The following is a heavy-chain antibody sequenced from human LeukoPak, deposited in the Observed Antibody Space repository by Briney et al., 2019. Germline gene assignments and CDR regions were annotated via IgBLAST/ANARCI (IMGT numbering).Heavy chain of an antibody. CDR2: ISSGGGTT. CDR3: AKDPSSGFADGDAFDI. CDR1: GFSLSYYA. J-gene: IGHJ3*02. D-gene: IGHD3-10*01. V-gene: IGHV3-23*01. Sequence: GGSLRLSRAASGFSLSYYAMSWVRQAPGKGLEWVSGISSGGGTTYYEDSVKGRFTISRDNSKTTLYLLMNSLRAEDTAVYFCAKDPSSGFADGDAFDIWGQGTMVTVSS.